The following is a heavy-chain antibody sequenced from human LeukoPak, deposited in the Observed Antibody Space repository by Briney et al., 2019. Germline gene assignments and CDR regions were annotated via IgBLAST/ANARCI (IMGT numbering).Heavy chain of an antibody. J-gene: IGHJ4*02. Sequence: PGGSLRLSCAASGFAFSSYAMSWVRQAPGKGLEWVSAISGSGGSTYYAGSVKGRFTISRDNSKNTLDLQMTSLRAEDTAVYYCAKGGPTIAARLRTRPLDSWGLGTLVTVSS. D-gene: IGHD6-13*01. CDR3: AKGGPTIAARLRTRPLDS. CDR2: ISGSGGST. CDR1: GFAFSSYA. V-gene: IGHV3-23*01.